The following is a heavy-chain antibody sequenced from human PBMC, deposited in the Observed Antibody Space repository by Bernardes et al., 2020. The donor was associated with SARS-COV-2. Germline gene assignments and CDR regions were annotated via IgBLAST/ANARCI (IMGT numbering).Heavy chain of an antibody. D-gene: IGHD6-13*01. V-gene: IGHV3-15*01. Sequence: GGSLRLSCAASGFTFSDAWMQWVRQAPGKGLEWVGRIKMKVDGETRDYAAPVQGRFTISRDDSKDMLYLQMNSLKIEDTAVYSCATAGYTSPFDYWGRGTLVTVSS. CDR2: IKMKVDGETR. CDR3: ATAGYTSPFDY. J-gene: IGHJ4*02. CDR1: GFTFSDAW.